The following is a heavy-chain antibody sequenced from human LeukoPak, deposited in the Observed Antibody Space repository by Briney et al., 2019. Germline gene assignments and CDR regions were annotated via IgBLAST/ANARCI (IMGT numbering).Heavy chain of an antibody. V-gene: IGHV1-18*01. J-gene: IGHJ4*02. D-gene: IGHD3-10*01. CDR3: ARDLRYYYGSGSYFDY. CDR1: GGTFSSYA. Sequence: ASVKVSCKASGGTFSSYAISWVRQVAGQGLEWMGWISAYNGNTNYAQKLQGRVTMTTDTSTSTAYMELRSLRSDDTAVYYCARDLRYYYGSGSYFDYWGQGTLVTVSS. CDR2: ISAYNGNT.